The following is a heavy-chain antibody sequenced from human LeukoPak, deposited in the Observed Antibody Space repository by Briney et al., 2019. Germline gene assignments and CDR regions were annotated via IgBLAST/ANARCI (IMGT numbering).Heavy chain of an antibody. D-gene: IGHD3-22*01. CDR1: GYTFTDYY. CDR3: ARGTLYYYDSSGYSSFDY. Sequence: ASVKVSCKASGYTFTDYYMHWVRQAPGQGLEWMAWINLNSGATHLAQEFQGRVTMTRDTSISTAYMELSRLRSDDTAMYYCARGTLYYYDSSGYSSFDYWGQGTLVTVSS. CDR2: INLNSGAT. V-gene: IGHV1-2*02. J-gene: IGHJ4*02.